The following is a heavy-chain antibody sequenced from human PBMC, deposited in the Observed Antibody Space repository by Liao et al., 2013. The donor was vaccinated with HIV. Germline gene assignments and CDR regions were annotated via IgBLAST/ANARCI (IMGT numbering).Heavy chain of an antibody. D-gene: IGHD3-3*01. J-gene: IGHJ3*02. CDR2: ISHTGST. V-gene: IGHV4-34*02. Sequence: QVHLEQWGGRLLKPSETLSLTCAVYGGSFRGYYWTWIRQSPGKGLEWIGQISHTGSTHYSPSLRSRVTISEDTSKNQFSLNVTSVTAADSATYYCARGLTYFDYWSGAAGGKVLYIWGRRDKG. CDR3: ARGLTYFDYWSGAAGGKVLYI. CDR1: GGSFRGYY.